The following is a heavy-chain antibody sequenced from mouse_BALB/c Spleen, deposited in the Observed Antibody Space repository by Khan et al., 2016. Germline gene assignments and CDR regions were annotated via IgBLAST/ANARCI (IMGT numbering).Heavy chain of an antibody. D-gene: IGHD1-1*01. CDR2: ISYSGST. Sequence: EVKLLESGPGLVKPSQSLSLTCTVTGYSITSDYAWNWIRQFPGNKLEWMGYISYSGSTSYNASLKSRISITRDTSKNQLFLQLNSVTTEDTATYYCARDYYGISYFDYWGQGTTLTVSS. J-gene: IGHJ2*01. CDR1: GYSITSDYA. CDR3: ARDYYGISYFDY. V-gene: IGHV3-2*02.